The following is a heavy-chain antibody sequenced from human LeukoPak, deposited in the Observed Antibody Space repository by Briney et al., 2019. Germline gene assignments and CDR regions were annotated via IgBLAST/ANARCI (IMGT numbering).Heavy chain of an antibody. V-gene: IGHV1-58*02. Sequence: SVKVSCKASGFTFTSSAMQWVRQARGQRLEWIGWIVVGSGNTNYAQKFQERVTITRDMSTSTAYMELSSLRSEDTAVYYCAAENPFKVGVTINYYYGMDVWGQGTTVTVSS. J-gene: IGHJ6*02. CDR1: GFTFTSSA. D-gene: IGHD1-26*01. CDR3: AAENPFKVGVTINYYYGMDV. CDR2: IVVGSGNT.